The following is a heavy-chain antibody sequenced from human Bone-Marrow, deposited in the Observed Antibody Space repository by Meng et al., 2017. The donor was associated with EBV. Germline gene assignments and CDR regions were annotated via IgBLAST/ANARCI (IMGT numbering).Heavy chain of an antibody. J-gene: IGHJ4*02. CDR3: ARLNRGYSYGQLRGYFDY. V-gene: IGHV4-39*01. CDR2: IYYSGST. CDR1: VGSISTSSYY. Sequence: QAQVQEAGPGPVQPSETLSLTCTFSVGSISTSSYYWGWIRQPPGKGLEWIGSIYYSGSTYYNPSLKSRVTISVDTSKNQFSLKLSSVTAADTAVYYCARLNRGYSYGQLRGYFDYWGQGTLVTVSS. D-gene: IGHD5-18*01.